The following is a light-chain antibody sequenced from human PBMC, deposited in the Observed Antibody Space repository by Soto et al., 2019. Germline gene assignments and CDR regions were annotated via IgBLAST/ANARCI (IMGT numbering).Light chain of an antibody. CDR2: SVS. CDR3: QQYGSSRWT. J-gene: IGKJ1*01. Sequence: EIVLTQSPDTLSLSPGERATPSCRTSETVSDSQLAWYQQKPGQAPRLLIYSVSTRATGIADRFSGSGSGTDFTLTISRLEPADFALYYCQQYGSSRWTFGQGTKVDIK. V-gene: IGKV3-20*01. CDR1: ETVSDSQ.